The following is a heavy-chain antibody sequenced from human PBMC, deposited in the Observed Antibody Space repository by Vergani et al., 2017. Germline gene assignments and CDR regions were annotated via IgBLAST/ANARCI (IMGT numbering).Heavy chain of an antibody. CDR2: IIPIFGTA. CDR1: GYTFTSYG. J-gene: IGHJ5*02. V-gene: IGHV1-69*13. Sequence: QVQLVQSGAEVKKPGASVKVSCKASGYTFTSYGISWVRQAPGQGLEWMGGIIPIFGTATYAQKFQGRVTITADESTSTVYMELSSLRSEDTAVYYCARTIVVVPTAMGWFDPWGQGTLVTVSS. CDR3: ARTIVVVPTAMGWFDP. D-gene: IGHD2-2*01.